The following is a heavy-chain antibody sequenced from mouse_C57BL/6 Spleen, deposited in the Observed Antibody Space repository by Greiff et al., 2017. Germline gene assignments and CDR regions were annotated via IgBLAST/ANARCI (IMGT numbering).Heavy chain of an antibody. CDR3: AREEGRYFAV. V-gene: IGHV1-64*01. Sequence: QVQLQQPGAELAKPGASVQLSCKASGYTFTSYWMHWVKQRPGQGLEWIGMIHPNSGSTNYNEKFKSKATLTVDKSSSTAYMQLSSLTSEDSAVYYCAREEGRYFAVWGTAATATVST. CDR2: IHPNSGST. CDR1: GYTFTSYW. D-gene: IGHD3-3*01. J-gene: IGHJ1*03.